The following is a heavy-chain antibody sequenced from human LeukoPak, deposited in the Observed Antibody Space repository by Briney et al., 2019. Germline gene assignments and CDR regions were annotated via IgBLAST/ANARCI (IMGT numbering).Heavy chain of an antibody. D-gene: IGHD3-10*01. CDR2: IYYSGST. CDR3: ARFLRGVVLFDY. J-gene: IGHJ4*02. CDR1: GGSISSGGYY. Sequence: SETLSLTCTVSGGSISSGGYYWSWIRQHPGKGLEWIGYIYYSGSTHYNPSLKSRLTISADTSKNQFSLKLSSVTAADTAVYYCARFLRGVVLFDYWGQGTLVTVSS. V-gene: IGHV4-31*03.